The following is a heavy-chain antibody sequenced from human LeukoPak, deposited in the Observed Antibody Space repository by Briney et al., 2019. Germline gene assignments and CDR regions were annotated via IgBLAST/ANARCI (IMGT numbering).Heavy chain of an antibody. Sequence: GGSLRLSCAASGFTFSSYWMSWVRQTPQNGLEWVANIKEDGSEKYYVDSVKGRFTISRENTKNSLYLQMNSMRADDTAVYYCARDHLGYSFDYWGQGTLVTVSS. CDR3: ARDHLGYSFDY. J-gene: IGHJ4*02. V-gene: IGHV3-7*04. CDR1: GFTFSSYW. CDR2: IKEDGSEK.